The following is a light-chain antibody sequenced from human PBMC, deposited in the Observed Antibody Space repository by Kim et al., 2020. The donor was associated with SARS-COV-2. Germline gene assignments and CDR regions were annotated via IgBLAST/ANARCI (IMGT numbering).Light chain of an antibody. Sequence: VALGQTVSITCQGDILRSYYATWDRQKPGQAPILVIYGKNNRPSGIPDRLSGSSSGNTASLTITGTQAGDEADYYCNSRDSNDNVVFGGGTQLTVL. J-gene: IGLJ2*01. CDR1: ILRSYY. CDR2: GKN. CDR3: NSRDSNDNVV. V-gene: IGLV3-19*01.